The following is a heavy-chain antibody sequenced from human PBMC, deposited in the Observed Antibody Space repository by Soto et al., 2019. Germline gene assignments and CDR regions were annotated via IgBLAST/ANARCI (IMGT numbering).Heavy chain of an antibody. D-gene: IGHD6-13*01. CDR1: GFTFSSYA. CDR2: ISGSGGST. J-gene: IGHJ1*01. V-gene: IGHV3-23*01. Sequence: GGSLRLSCAASGFTFSSYAMSWVRQAPGKGLEWVSAISGSGGSTYYADSVKGRFTISRDNSKNTLYLQMNSLRAEDTAVYYCAKDGRYSSSWYAEYFQHWGQGTLVTVSS. CDR3: AKDGRYSSSWYAEYFQH.